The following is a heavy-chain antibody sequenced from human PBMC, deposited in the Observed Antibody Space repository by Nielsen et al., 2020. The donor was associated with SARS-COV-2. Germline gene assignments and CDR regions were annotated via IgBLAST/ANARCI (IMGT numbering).Heavy chain of an antibody. D-gene: IGHD7-27*01. Sequence: GGSLRLSCEVSGLDSSASGMHWVRQSPGKGLEWVALISNGDRKTYYADSVKGRFTISRDDSKNMMYLQMNSLRPEDTALYYCARGPRNWALDYWGQGTLVTVSS. J-gene: IGHJ4*02. CDR3: ARGPRNWALDY. CDR1: GLDSSASG. CDR2: ISNGDRKT. V-gene: IGHV3-30*03.